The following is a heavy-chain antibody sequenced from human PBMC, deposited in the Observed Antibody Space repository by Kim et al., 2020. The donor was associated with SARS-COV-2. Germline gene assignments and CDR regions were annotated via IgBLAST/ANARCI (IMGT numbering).Heavy chain of an antibody. CDR2: ISGSGGST. J-gene: IGHJ4*02. V-gene: IGHV3-23*01. CDR3: AKDYCSSTSCYLVDY. CDR1: GFTFSSYA. D-gene: IGHD2-2*01. Sequence: WGSLRLSCAASGFTFSSYAMSWVRQAPGKGLEWVSAISGSGGSTYYADSVKGRFTISRDNSKNTLYLQMNSLRAEDTAVYYCAKDYCSSTSCYLVDYWGQGTLVTVSS.